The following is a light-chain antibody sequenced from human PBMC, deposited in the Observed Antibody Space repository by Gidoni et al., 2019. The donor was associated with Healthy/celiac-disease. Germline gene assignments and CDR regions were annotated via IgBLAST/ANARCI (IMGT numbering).Light chain of an antibody. CDR1: QSISSW. CDR2: KAS. CDR3: QQYNSYPWT. Sequence: DLQMTQSPSTLSASVGDRATITCRASQSISSWLAWYQQKPGKAPKLLIYKASSLESGVPSRFSGSGSGTEFTLTISSLQPDDFATYYCQQYNSYPWTFGQGTKVEIK. J-gene: IGKJ1*01. V-gene: IGKV1-5*03.